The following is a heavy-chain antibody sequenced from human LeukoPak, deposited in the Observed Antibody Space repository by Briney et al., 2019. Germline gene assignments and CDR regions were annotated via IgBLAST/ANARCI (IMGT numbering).Heavy chain of an antibody. CDR3: ARAYSGSYDDAFDI. CDR1: GFTFSSYG. D-gene: IGHD1-26*01. J-gene: IGHJ3*02. CDR2: IRYDGSNK. V-gene: IGHV3-30*02. Sequence: GGSLRLSCAASGFTFSSYGMHWVRQAPGKGLEWVAFIRYDGSNKYYADSVKGRFTISRDNSKNTLYLQMNSLRAEDTAVYYCARAYSGSYDDAFDIWGQGTMVTVSS.